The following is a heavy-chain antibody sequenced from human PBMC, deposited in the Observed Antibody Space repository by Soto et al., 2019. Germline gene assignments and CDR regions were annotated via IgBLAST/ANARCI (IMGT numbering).Heavy chain of an antibody. J-gene: IGHJ4*02. D-gene: IGHD3-10*01. V-gene: IGHV4-31*01. Sequence: QVQLQEPGPGLVKPSQTLSLTSTVSGGSISSGGYHWSWNRQHPGQGLEWIVYIYYSGSTYYNLTLKSLVTISVYTSNNHFSLKLISVTAADTAVYYCARGGNGSGSLPSDYCGQGTLVTVSS. CDR1: GGSISSGGYH. CDR2: IYYSGST. CDR3: ARGGNGSGSLPSDY.